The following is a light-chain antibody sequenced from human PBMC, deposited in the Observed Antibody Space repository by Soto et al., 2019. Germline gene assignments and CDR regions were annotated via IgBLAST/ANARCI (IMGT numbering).Light chain of an antibody. J-gene: IGKJ1*01. CDR1: QDIKDY. CDR3: QRYDSAPPWT. Sequence: DIPMTQSPSSLSASVGDRVAITCRASQDIKDYLAWYQQKPGGVPKLLISAASTLQSGVPSRFSGSGSGTYFTLSISSLQPEDVATYYCQRYDSAPPWTFGQGTKVEIE. CDR2: AAS. V-gene: IGKV1-27*01.